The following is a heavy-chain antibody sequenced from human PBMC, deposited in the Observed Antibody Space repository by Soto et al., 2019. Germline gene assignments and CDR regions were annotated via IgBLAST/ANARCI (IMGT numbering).Heavy chain of an antibody. D-gene: IGHD6-13*01. J-gene: IGHJ5*02. CDR2: IYYSGST. Sequence: QVQLQESGPGLVKPSQTLSLTCSVSGGSISSGDYYWSWIRQLPGKGLEWIGYIYYSGSTYSNPSLKSRVTISVDTSKNQFSLKLSSVTAADTAVYYCATSLAAAGTIDGFDPWGQGTLVTVSS. V-gene: IGHV4-30-4*01. CDR3: ATSLAAAGTIDGFDP. CDR1: GGSISSGDYY.